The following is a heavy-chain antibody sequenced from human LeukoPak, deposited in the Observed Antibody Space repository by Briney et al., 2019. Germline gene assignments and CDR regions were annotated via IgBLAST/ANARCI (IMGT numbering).Heavy chain of an antibody. CDR2: ISGSGGST. CDR1: GSTFSSYA. J-gene: IGHJ4*02. Sequence: PGGSLRLSCAASGSTFSSYAMSWVRQAPGKGLEWVSAISGSGGSTYYADSVKGRFTISRDNSKNTLYLQMNSLRAEDTAVYYCAKDAGASSWYPYYFDYWGQGTLVTVSS. CDR3: AKDAGASSWYPYYFDY. D-gene: IGHD6-13*01. V-gene: IGHV3-23*01.